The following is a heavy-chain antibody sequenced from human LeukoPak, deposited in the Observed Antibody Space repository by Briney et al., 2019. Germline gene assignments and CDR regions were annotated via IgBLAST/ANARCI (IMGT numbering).Heavy chain of an antibody. D-gene: IGHD2-15*01. V-gene: IGHV1-69*04. CDR3: ASGVLLDVVAALPFDY. CDR2: IIPILGIA. CDR1: GGTFSSYA. Sequence: ASVKVSCKASGGTFSSYAISWVRQAPGQGLEWMGRIIPILGIANYAQKFQGRVTITADKSTSTAYMELSSLRSEDTAVYYCASGVLLDVVAALPFDYWGQGTLVTVSS. J-gene: IGHJ4*02.